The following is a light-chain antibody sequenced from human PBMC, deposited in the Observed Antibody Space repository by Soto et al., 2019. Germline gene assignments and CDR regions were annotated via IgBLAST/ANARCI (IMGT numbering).Light chain of an antibody. CDR1: QSVSSN. V-gene: IGKV3-20*01. Sequence: EIVMTQSPATLFVSPGERATLSCRASQSVSSNLAWYQQKPGQAPRLIIHGASSRATGVPDRITGSGSGTDFTLSISRLEPEDFAVYYCQQYGGSTRTFGQGTKVDIK. CDR2: GAS. J-gene: IGKJ1*01. CDR3: QQYGGSTRT.